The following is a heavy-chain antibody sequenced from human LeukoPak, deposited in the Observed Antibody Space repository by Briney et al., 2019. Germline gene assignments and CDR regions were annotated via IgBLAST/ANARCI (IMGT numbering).Heavy chain of an antibody. CDR3: ARDSITGTTNDY. J-gene: IGHJ4*02. D-gene: IGHD1-7*01. V-gene: IGHV3-7*01. Sequence: PGGSLRLSCAASGFTSSTYWMSWVRQAPGKGLEWVANIKEDGSEKYYVDSVKGRFTISRDNAKNSLYLQMNSLRAEDTAVYYCARDSITGTTNDYWGQGTLVTVSS. CDR2: IKEDGSEK. CDR1: GFTSSTYW.